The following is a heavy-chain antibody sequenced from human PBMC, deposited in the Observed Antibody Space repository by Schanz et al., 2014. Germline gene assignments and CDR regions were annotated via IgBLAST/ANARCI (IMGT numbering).Heavy chain of an antibody. D-gene: IGHD3-10*01. CDR2: INTNTGNP. Sequence: QVQLVQSGSELKKPGASVKVSCKASGYTFTNYAINWVRQAPGQGLEWMGWINTNTGNPTYAQAFTGRFLFSLDTSVNTAYLPMSSLEADDTAVYYCERRGIRGVFSSFDYWGLGTLVTISS. CDR3: ERRGIRGVFSSFDY. CDR1: GYTFTNYA. V-gene: IGHV7-4-1*02. J-gene: IGHJ4*02.